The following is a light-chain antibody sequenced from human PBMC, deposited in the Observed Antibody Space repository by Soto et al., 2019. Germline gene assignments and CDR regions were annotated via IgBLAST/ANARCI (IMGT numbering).Light chain of an antibody. Sequence: NVNSRASQSISSWLAWYRQKPGKAPKLLIYDASSLESGVPSRFSGSGSGTDITLTSAVLQSDDFGSYDCELCNRYSAVFGQGTKVDIK. CDR1: QSISSW. CDR3: ELCNRYSAV. J-gene: IGKJ1*01. CDR2: DAS. V-gene: IGKV1-5*01.